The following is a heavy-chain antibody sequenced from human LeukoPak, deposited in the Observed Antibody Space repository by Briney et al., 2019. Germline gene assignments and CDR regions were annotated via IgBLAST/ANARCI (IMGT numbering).Heavy chain of an antibody. CDR3: ARDYGGSEGVIFDY. CDR1: GFTFSSYS. D-gene: IGHD4-23*01. Sequence: PGGSLRLSCAASGFTFSSYSMNWVRQAPGKGLEWVSYISSSSNTIYYADSVKGRFTISRDNAKNSLYLQMNSLRAEDTAVYYCARDYGGSEGVIFDYWGQGTLVTVSS. J-gene: IGHJ4*02. CDR2: ISSSSNTI. V-gene: IGHV3-48*01.